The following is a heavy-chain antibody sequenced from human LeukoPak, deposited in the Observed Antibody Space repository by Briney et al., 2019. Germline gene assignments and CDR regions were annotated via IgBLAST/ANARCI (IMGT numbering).Heavy chain of an antibody. CDR1: GFGFSSGT. D-gene: IGHD7-27*01. Sequence: GVALRLSCAASGFGFSSGTMDWVRQAPGKALEWVSSLSGSGRLVWYAASVKGRFTISRDNAANSLFLQMNSLRVEDTAVYYCARDLQTGLAFDAWGQGTVVAVSS. V-gene: IGHV3-21*06. J-gene: IGHJ3*01. CDR3: ARDLQTGLAFDA. CDR2: LSGSGRLV.